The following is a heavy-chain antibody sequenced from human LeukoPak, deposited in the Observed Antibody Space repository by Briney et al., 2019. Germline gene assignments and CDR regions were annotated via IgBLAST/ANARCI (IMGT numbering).Heavy chain of an antibody. D-gene: IGHD6-13*01. CDR2: IYYSGST. V-gene: IGHV4-59*01. J-gene: IGHJ4*02. CDR1: GGSISSYY. CDR3: ARVGAPYSSSWYFSL. Sequence: SETLSLTCTDSGGSISSYYWSWIRQPPGKGLEWIGYIYYSGSTNYNPSLKSRVTISVDTSKNQFSLKLSSVTAADTAVYYCARVGAPYSSSWYFSLWGQGTLVTVSS.